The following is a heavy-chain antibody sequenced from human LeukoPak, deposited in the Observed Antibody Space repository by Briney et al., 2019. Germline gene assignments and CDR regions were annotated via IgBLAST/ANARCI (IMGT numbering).Heavy chain of an antibody. CDR1: GYSISSGYY. Sequence: SETLSLTCAVSGYSISSGYYWGWIRQSPGTGLEWIGSIYHSGGSYYNPSLKSRVTISEDTSKNQFSLKLSSMSAADTAAYSCATAVVITPFDYWGQGILVTVSS. CDR3: ATAVVITPFDY. V-gene: IGHV4-38-2*01. J-gene: IGHJ4*02. CDR2: IYHSGGS. D-gene: IGHD3-22*01.